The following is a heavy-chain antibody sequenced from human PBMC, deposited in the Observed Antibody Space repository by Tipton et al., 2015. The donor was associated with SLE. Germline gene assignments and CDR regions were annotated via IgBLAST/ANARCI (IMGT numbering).Heavy chain of an antibody. J-gene: IGHJ4*02. CDR3: ARGKVPDDFLGGSYYFDY. CDR1: GYTFTSYY. V-gene: IGHV1-46*01. Sequence: QLVQSGAEVKKPGASVKVSCKASGYTFTSYYMHWVRQAPGQGLEWMGIINPSGGSTSYAQKFQGRVTMTRDTSTSTVYMEMSSLGSEDTAVYYCARGKVPDDFLGGSYYFDYGGQGTLVTVSS. D-gene: IGHD3-3*01. CDR2: INPSGGST.